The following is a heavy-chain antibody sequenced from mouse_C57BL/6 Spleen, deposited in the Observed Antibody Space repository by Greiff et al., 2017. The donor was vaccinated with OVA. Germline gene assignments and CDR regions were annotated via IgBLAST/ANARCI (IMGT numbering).Heavy chain of an antibody. V-gene: IGHV1-80*01. J-gene: IGHJ4*01. CDR3: ARRAYSAYAMDY. D-gene: IGHD2-10*01. Sequence: QVHVKQSGAELVKPGASVKISCKASGYAFSSYWMNWVKQRPGKGLEWIGQIYPGDGDTNYNGKFKGKATLTADKSSSTAYMQLSSLTSEDSAVYFCARRAYSAYAMDYWGQGTSVTVSS. CDR2: IYPGDGDT. CDR1: GYAFSSYW.